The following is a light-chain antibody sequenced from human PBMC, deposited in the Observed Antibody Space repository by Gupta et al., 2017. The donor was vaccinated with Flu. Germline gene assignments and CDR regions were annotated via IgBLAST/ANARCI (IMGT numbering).Light chain of an antibody. CDR2: AAS. Sequence: DTQMTQSPSSLSASLGDRVTFTCRASQDISHFLAWYQQKPGEAPELLIYAASTLKSEVPSRFSGSGSGTDFTLTINSLQPEDVATYYCQKYDTVPIIFGQGTRLDIK. V-gene: IGKV1-27*01. J-gene: IGKJ5*01. CDR3: QKYDTVPII. CDR1: QDISHF.